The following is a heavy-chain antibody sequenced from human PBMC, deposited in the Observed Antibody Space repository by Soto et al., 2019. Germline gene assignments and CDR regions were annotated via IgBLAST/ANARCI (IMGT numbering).Heavy chain of an antibody. J-gene: IGHJ4*02. CDR3: AKESYDFWSGYPYSDY. Sequence: GGSLRLSCAASGFTFSSYAMSRVRQAPGKGLEWVSAISGSGGSTYYADSVKGRFTISRDNSKNTLYLQMNSLRAEDTAVYYCAKESYDFWSGYPYSDYWGQGTLVTV. V-gene: IGHV3-23*01. CDR1: GFTFSSYA. D-gene: IGHD3-3*01. CDR2: ISGSGGST.